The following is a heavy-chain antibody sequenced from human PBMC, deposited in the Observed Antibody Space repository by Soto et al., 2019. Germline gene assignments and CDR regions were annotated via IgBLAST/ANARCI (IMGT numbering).Heavy chain of an antibody. J-gene: IGHJ3*02. CDR3: AREAGYCSRTSCYRRAFDT. Sequence: GGSLRLSCAASGFPFSSYAMSWVRQAPGKGLEWVSRINTDGGSSAHADSVKGRFTISRDNAKNTLYLQMHGLRAEDTAVYYCAREAGYCSRTSCYRRAFDTWGQGTTVTVSS. D-gene: IGHD2-2*01. CDR1: GFPFSSYA. CDR2: INTDGGSS. V-gene: IGHV3-74*03.